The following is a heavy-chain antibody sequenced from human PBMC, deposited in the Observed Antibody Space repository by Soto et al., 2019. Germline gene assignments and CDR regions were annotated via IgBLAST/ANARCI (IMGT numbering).Heavy chain of an antibody. V-gene: IGHV4-59*01. CDR3: ARDRSGYGNNWFDP. CDR2: IYYSGST. D-gene: IGHD6-25*01. J-gene: IGHJ5*02. Sequence: SETLSLTCTVSGGSISSYYWSWIRQPPGKGLEWIGYIYYSGSTNYNPSLKSRVTISVDTSKNQFSLKLSSETAADTAVYYCARDRSGYGNNWFDPWGQGTLVTVSS. CDR1: GGSISSYY.